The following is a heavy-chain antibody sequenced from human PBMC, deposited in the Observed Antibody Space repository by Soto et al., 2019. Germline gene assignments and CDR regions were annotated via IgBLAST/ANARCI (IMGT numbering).Heavy chain of an antibody. J-gene: IGHJ4*02. Sequence: PSETLSLTCTVSGGSISSYYWSWIRQPPGKGLEWIGYMYYSGSTNYNPSLKRRVTISVDTSKNQFSLKLSSVTAADTAVYYCARLGGSYAAPHFDYWGQGTLVTVSS. V-gene: IGHV4-59*01. CDR1: GGSISSYY. CDR2: MYYSGST. CDR3: ARLGGSYAAPHFDY. D-gene: IGHD1-26*01.